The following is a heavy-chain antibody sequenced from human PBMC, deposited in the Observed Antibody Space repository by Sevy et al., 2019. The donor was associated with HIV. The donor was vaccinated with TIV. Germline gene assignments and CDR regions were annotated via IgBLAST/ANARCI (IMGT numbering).Heavy chain of an antibody. V-gene: IGHV3-7*03. CDR2: IRQDGSDK. D-gene: IGHD3-9*01. CDR3: ARFRAGTFDYWGQGAGTFDY. Sequence: GGSLRLSCTASEFTFSRYCMSWIRRAPGKGLEWVATIRQDGSDKYYVDSVKGRFTISRDNAENSLYLQMKSVRAGDTAVYYCARFRAGTFDYWGQGAGTFDYWGQGALVTVSS. J-gene: IGHJ4*02. CDR1: EFTFSRYC.